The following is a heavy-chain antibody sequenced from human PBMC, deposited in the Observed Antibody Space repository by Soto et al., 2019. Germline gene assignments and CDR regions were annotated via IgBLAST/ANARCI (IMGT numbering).Heavy chain of an antibody. CDR2: ISSSSSYI. V-gene: IGHV3-21*01. Sequence: EVQLVESGGGLVKPGGSLRLSCAASGFTFSSYSMNWVRPAPGKGLEWVSSISSSSSYIYYADSVKGRFTISRDNAKNSLYLQMNSLRAEDTAVYYCARDPTRGYSPNFDYWGQGTLVTVSS. CDR3: ARDPTRGYSPNFDY. CDR1: GFTFSSYS. J-gene: IGHJ4*02. D-gene: IGHD3-22*01.